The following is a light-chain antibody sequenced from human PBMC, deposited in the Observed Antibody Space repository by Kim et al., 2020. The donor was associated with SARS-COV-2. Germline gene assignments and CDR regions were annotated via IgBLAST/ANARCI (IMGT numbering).Light chain of an antibody. CDR2: GNY. CDR3: QSYDSSLSGSV. V-gene: IGLV1-40*01. Sequence: RVTCSCAVNRANIGAVYAVHWYQHLPVTAPKHLIYGNYNRPSGVPYRFSGSTCGTSASLAIAGLQAEYEADYYCQSYDSSLSGSVFGPGTKVTVL. CDR1: RANIGAVYA. J-gene: IGLJ1*01.